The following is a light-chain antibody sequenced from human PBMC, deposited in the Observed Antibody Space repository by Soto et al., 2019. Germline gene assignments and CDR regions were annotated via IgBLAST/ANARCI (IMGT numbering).Light chain of an antibody. CDR3: QQFHNYPLT. CDR2: DIS. CDR1: QGISSA. V-gene: IGKV1D-13*01. J-gene: IGKJ4*01. Sequence: AIPLTQSPSSLSASVGDRVTISCRASQGISSALAWYQQKPGKPPKLLIYDISSLESGVPSRFSGSVSGTDFTLTIGSLQPEDFATYYCQQFHNYPLTFGGGTKVEIK.